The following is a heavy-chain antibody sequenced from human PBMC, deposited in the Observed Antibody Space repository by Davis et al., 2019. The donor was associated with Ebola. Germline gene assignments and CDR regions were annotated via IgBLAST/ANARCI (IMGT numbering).Heavy chain of an antibody. CDR1: GVSITRGLYY. V-gene: IGHV4-39*07. Sequence: PSETLSLTCTVSGVSITRGLYYWGWIRQAPGKGLEWIGRISHSGHSYYNPSLKSRVTITVDRSKNQFSLKLSSVTAADTAVYYCACSLNRKRPFDYWGQGTLVTVSS. CDR3: ACSLNRKRPFDY. D-gene: IGHD2-15*01. CDR2: ISHSGHS. J-gene: IGHJ4*02.